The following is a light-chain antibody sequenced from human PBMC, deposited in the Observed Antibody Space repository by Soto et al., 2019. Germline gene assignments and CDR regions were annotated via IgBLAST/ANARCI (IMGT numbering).Light chain of an antibody. CDR3: QQRNDWPLT. V-gene: IGKV3D-20*02. J-gene: IGKJ5*01. Sequence: IVKTQSPATLTLSPGERATLSCRASQSVSSSYLAWYQQKPGQAPRLLIYGASSRATGIPDRFSGSGSGTDFTLTISSLEPEDFAVYYCQQRNDWPLTFGQGTRLEI. CDR2: GAS. CDR1: QSVSSSY.